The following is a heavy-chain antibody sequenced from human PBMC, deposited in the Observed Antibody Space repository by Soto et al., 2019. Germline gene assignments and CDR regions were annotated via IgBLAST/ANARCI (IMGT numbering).Heavy chain of an antibody. J-gene: IGHJ5*02. CDR1: GGSISSYY. CDR2: IYYSGST. V-gene: IGHV4-59*08. D-gene: IGHD5-12*01. Sequence: QVQLQESGPGLVKPSETLSLTCTVSGGSISSYYWAWIRQPPGKGLEWIGYIYYSGSTNYNPSLKSRVTISVDTSKHQSSLILSSVTAADTAVYYCAKNVDIGILTGWFDPWGQGTLVTVSS. CDR3: AKNVDIGILTGWFDP.